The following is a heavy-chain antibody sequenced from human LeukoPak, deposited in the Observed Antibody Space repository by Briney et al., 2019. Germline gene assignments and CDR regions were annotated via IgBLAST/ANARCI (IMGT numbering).Heavy chain of an antibody. CDR3: AADPNPDGVQVY. V-gene: IGHV1-58*01. J-gene: IGHJ4*02. CDR2: IVVGSGNT. CDR1: VFTFTSSA. Sequence: SVKVSCKASVFTFTSSAVQWVRQARGQRLEWIGWIVVGSGNTNYAQKFQERVTITRDMSTSTAYMELSSVRSEDTAVYYCAADPNPDGVQVYWGQGTLVTVSS. D-gene: IGHD1-14*01.